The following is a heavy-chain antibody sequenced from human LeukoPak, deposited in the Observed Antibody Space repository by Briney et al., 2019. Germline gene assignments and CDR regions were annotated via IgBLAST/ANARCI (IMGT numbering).Heavy chain of an antibody. CDR1: GYSFTRYW. CDR3: ARKYYYGSGSYYLVDY. J-gene: IGHJ4*02. D-gene: IGHD3-10*01. Sequence: GESLKISCKGSGYSFTRYWIGWVRQMPGKGLEWLGSIYPGDSETRYSPSFQWQVTISVDESVSTTYLQASILKASDTAIYFCARKYYYGSGSYYLVDYWGQGTQVTVSS. CDR2: IYPGDSET. V-gene: IGHV5-51*01.